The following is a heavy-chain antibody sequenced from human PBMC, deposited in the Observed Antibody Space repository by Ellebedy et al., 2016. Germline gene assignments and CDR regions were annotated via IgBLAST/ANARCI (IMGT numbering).Heavy chain of an antibody. CDR2: INHSGST. CDR1: GGSISSYY. CDR3: ARAGTPEFDY. J-gene: IGHJ4*02. Sequence: SETLSLXXTVSGGSISSYYWSWIRQPPGKGLEWIGEINHSGSTNYNPSLKSRVTIAVDTSKNQFSLKLSSVTAADTAVYYCARAGTPEFDYWGQGTLVTVSS. D-gene: IGHD6-13*01. V-gene: IGHV4-34*01.